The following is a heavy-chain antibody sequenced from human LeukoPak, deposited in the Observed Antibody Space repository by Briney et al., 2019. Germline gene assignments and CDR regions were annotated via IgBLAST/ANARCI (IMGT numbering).Heavy chain of an antibody. CDR2: ISAYNGNT. D-gene: IGHD3-10*01. CDR1: GYTFTSYG. CDR3: ARDLSRYYYGSGSYPLDY. Sequence: GASVKVSCKASGYTFTSYGISWVRQAPGLGLEWMGWISAYNGNTNYAQKLQGRVTMTTDTSTSTAYMELRSLRSDDTAVYYCARDLSRYYYGSGSYPLDYWGQGTLVTVSS. V-gene: IGHV1-18*01. J-gene: IGHJ4*02.